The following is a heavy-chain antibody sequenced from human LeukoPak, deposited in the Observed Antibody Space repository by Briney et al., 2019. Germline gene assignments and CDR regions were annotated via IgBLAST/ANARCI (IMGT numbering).Heavy chain of an antibody. Sequence: GRSLRLSCAASGFTFSSYGMHWVRQAPGKGLEWVAVIWYDGSNKYYADSVKGRFTISRDNSKNTLYLQMNSLRAEDMAVYYCAKDTYYGSGSSDYWGQGTLVTVSS. J-gene: IGHJ4*02. CDR2: IWYDGSNK. D-gene: IGHD3-10*01. CDR3: AKDTYYGSGSSDY. V-gene: IGHV3-33*06. CDR1: GFTFSSYG.